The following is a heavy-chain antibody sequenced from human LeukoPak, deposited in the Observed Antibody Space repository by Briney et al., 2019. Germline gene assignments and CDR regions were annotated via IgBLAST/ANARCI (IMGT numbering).Heavy chain of an antibody. CDR3: ARAETYYYDSSGYPYPPDFDY. V-gene: IGHV4-39*02. CDR1: GGSISSSLYY. J-gene: IGHJ4*02. Sequence: SETLSLTCTVSGGSISSSLYYWAWIRQPPGKGLEWIGTIYYSGSTYYNPSLESRVTISVDTSKNHFSLKLSSVTAADTAVYYCARAETYYYDSSGYPYPPDFDYWGQGTLVTVSS. D-gene: IGHD3-22*01. CDR2: IYYSGST.